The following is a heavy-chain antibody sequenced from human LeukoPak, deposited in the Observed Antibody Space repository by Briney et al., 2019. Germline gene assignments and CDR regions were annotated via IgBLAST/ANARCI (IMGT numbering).Heavy chain of an antibody. D-gene: IGHD2-15*01. V-gene: IGHV4-59*01. Sequence: PSETLSLTCTVSGGSISSYYWSWIRQPPGKGLEWIGYIYSSGSTNYHPSLKSRVTISVDSSKTQFSLKLSSVTAADTAVYYCAREGCSGGSCYRGRTFDYWGQGTLVTVSS. CDR3: AREGCSGGSCYRGRTFDY. CDR2: IYSSGST. CDR1: GGSISSYY. J-gene: IGHJ4*02.